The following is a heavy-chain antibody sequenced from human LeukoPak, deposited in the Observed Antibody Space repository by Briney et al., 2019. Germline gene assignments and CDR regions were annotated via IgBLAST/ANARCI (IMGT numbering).Heavy chain of an antibody. V-gene: IGHV3-66*01. D-gene: IGHD5-24*01. CDR3: ARGRDGYNWGLDY. J-gene: IGHJ4*02. Sequence: GGSLRLSCAASGSTVSRNYMSWVRQAPGKGLEWVSVIYSGGSTYYADSVKGRFTISRDNSKNTLYLQMNSLRAEDTAVYYCARGRDGYNWGLDYWGQGTLVTVSS. CDR1: GSTVSRNY. CDR2: IYSGGST.